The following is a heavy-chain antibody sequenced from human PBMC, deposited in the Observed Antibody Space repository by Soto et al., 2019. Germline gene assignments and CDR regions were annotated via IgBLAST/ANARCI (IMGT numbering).Heavy chain of an antibody. Sequence: PAGTLRLSCVGSGFTVFSYAWMSCLRPPPGKRLEWAGRMKNTYSRAAPDYAAPVKRRFTMSSDHSKNTVYLQMNTLKTEDTAGYLCVWIADIFNTLFSWGQGTKVTVSS. D-gene: IGHD2-21*01. CDR2: MKNTYSRAAP. J-gene: IGHJ3*01. V-gene: IGHV3-15*01. CDR1: GFTVFSYAW. CDR3: VWIADIFNTLFS.